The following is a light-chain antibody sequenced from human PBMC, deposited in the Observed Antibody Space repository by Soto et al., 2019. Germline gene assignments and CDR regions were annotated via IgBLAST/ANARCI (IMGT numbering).Light chain of an antibody. Sequence: QSVLTQPPSVSGAPGQRVTISCTGSSSNIGAGYDVHWYQQLPGTAPKLLIYGNSNRPSGVPDRFSGSKSGTSASLAITGLQAEDEADYYCQSSDNSHVVFGGGTKVTVL. CDR1: SSNIGAGYD. CDR3: QSSDNSHVV. V-gene: IGLV1-40*01. CDR2: GNS. J-gene: IGLJ2*01.